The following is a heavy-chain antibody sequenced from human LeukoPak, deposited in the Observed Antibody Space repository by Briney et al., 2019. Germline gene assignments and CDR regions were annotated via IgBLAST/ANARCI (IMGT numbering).Heavy chain of an antibody. D-gene: IGHD3-22*01. J-gene: IGHJ3*02. CDR3: AREGHYYDSSGYYSLGAFDI. CDR1: GFTFSSYS. CDR2: ISSSSSTI. Sequence: GGSLRLSCAASGFTFSSYSMNWVRQAPGKGLEWVSYISSSSSTIYYADSVKGRFTISRDNAKNSLYLQMNSLRDEDTAVYYCAREGHYYDSSGYYSLGAFDIWGQGTMVTVSS. V-gene: IGHV3-48*02.